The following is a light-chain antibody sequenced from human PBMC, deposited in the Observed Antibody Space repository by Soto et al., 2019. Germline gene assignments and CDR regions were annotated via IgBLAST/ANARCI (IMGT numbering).Light chain of an antibody. CDR2: GNS. CDR3: QTYDSGPSGV. CDR1: SSNIGAGYD. Sequence: QSVLTQPPSVSGAPGQRVTISCTGSSSNIGAGYDVHWYQQLPGTAPKLLIYGNSNRPSGVPDRVSCAKSGTTASLAITGRQVEDAADYYGQTYDSGPSGVFGGGTKLAVL. J-gene: IGLJ2*01. V-gene: IGLV1-40*01.